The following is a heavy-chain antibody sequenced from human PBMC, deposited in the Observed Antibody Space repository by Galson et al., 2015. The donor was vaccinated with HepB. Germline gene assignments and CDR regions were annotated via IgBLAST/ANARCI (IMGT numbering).Heavy chain of an antibody. J-gene: IGHJ4*02. CDR1: GFTFSDYY. D-gene: IGHD4-17*01. Sequence: SLRLSCAVSGFTFSDYYMSWIRQAPGKGLEWISYISSSSLYTNYADSVKGRFTISRDNAKNSLYLQISSARAEGTALYYCARVADADYGDHSHFDYWGQGTLVTVSS. CDR2: ISSSSLYT. CDR3: ARVADADYGDHSHFDY. V-gene: IGHV3-11*06.